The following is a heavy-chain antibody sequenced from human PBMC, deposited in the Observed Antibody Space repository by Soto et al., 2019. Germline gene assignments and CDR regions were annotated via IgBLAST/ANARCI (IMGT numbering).Heavy chain of an antibody. CDR2: ISSISSYI. V-gene: IGHV3-21*01. J-gene: IGHJ4*02. CDR1: GFTFNFYS. D-gene: IGHD3-10*01. Sequence: LRLSCAASGFTFNFYSMNWVRQAPGKGLEWVSSISSISSYIYYADSVKGRFTISRDNAKNSLYLQMNSLRAEDTAVYYCARDRKDRAEFDYIDYWGQGNLLTVSS. CDR3: ARDRKDRAEFDYIDY.